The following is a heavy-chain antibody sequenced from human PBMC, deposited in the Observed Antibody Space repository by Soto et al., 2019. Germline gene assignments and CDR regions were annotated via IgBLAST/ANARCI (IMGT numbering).Heavy chain of an antibody. J-gene: IGHJ2*01. Sequence: GGSLRLSCAASGFTFSSYGMHWVRQAPGKGLEWVAVIWYDGSNKYYADSVKGRFTISRDNSKSTLYLQMNSLRAEDTAVYYCASSRGSSHNWYLDLSGRGTLV. V-gene: IGHV3-33*01. CDR3: ASSRGSSHNWYLDL. CDR2: IWYDGSNK. CDR1: GFTFSSYG. D-gene: IGHD1-26*01.